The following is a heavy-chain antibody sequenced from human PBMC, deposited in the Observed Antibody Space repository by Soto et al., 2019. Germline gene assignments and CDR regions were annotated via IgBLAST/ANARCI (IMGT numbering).Heavy chain of an antibody. CDR3: ATLKQAPNGIDY. Sequence: AASVKVSCKASGGTFSSYAISWVRQAPGQGLEWMGGIIPIFGTANYAQKFQGRVTITADESTSTAYMELSSLGSDDTAFYYCATLKQAPNGIDYWGQGTLVTVSS. V-gene: IGHV1-69*13. D-gene: IGHD2-8*01. J-gene: IGHJ4*02. CDR2: IIPIFGTA. CDR1: GGTFSSYA.